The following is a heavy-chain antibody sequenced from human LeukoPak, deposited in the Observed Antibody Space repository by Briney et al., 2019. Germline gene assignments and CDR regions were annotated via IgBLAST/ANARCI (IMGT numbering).Heavy chain of an antibody. CDR1: GYTFTSYG. D-gene: IGHD2-15*01. J-gene: IGHJ4*02. CDR3: ARSLKASGGSCYRY. V-gene: IGHV1-18*01. CDR2: ISAYNGNT. Sequence: ASVEVSCKASGYTFTSYGISWVRQAPGQGLEWMGWISAYNGNTNYAQKLQGRVTMTTDTSTSTAYMKLRSLRSDDTAVYYCARSLKASGGSCYRYWGQGTLVTVSS.